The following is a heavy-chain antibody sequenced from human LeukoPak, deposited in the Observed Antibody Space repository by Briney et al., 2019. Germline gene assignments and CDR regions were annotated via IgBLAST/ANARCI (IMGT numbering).Heavy chain of an antibody. CDR2: INPNSGGT. CDR1: GYTFTGYY. Sequence: GASAKVSCKASGYTFTGYYMHWVRQAPGQGLEWMGRINPNSGGTNYAQKFRGRVTMTRDTSISTAYMELSRLRSDDTAVYYCAGYCSSTSCYLYYGMDVWGQGTTVTVSS. J-gene: IGHJ6*02. V-gene: IGHV1-2*06. D-gene: IGHD2-2*01. CDR3: AGYCSSTSCYLYYGMDV.